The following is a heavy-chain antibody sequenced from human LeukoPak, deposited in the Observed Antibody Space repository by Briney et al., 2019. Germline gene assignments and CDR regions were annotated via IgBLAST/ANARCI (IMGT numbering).Heavy chain of an antibody. CDR3: ARDGGDGWFDP. CDR1: GGSISSYY. Sequence: SETLSLTCTVSGGSISSYYWNWIRQPAGKGLEWIGRISSRGNSNYNPTLKSRLTMSVDTSKNQVTLKLTSVTAAETAVYYCARDGGDGWFDPWGQGSLVTVSS. D-gene: IGHD3-10*01. J-gene: IGHJ5*02. CDR2: ISSRGNS. V-gene: IGHV4-4*07.